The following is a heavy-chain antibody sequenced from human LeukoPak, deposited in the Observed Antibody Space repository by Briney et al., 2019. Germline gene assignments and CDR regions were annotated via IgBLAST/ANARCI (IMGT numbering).Heavy chain of an antibody. CDR3: AKGRYCNGITCPPIYYYGMDV. CDR1: GFTFSSSA. CDR2: ISASGGST. Sequence: GGSLRLSCAASGFTFSSSAMSWVRQVPGKGLEWVSGISASGGSTSYADSVRGRFTISRDNSKNTLYVQMNSLRDEDTAVYYCAKGRYCNGITCPPIYYYGMDVWGQGTTVTVSS. D-gene: IGHD2-2*01. J-gene: IGHJ6*02. V-gene: IGHV3-23*01.